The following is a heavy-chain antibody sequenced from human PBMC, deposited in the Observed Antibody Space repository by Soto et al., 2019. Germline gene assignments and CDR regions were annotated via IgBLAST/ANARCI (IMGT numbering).Heavy chain of an antibody. D-gene: IGHD1-26*01. CDR2: ISYDVNKK. CDR1: GFTFSNYG. CDR3: SKGGSKAGIDV. J-gene: IGHJ6*02. Sequence: GGSLRLSCAVSGFTFSNYGMHWVRQAPGKGLEWVALISYDVNKKYYADSVKGRFTISRDNSKNTLFLQMNGLRAEDTAVYYCSKGGSKAGIDVWGQGTTVTVSS. V-gene: IGHV3-30*18.